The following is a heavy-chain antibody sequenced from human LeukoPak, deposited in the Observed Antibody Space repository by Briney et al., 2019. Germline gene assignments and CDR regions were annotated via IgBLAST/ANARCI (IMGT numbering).Heavy chain of an antibody. CDR3: ARDRDVVAVAGPGFFDY. CDR2: ISSSGSTI. V-gene: IGHV3-48*03. J-gene: IGHJ4*02. Sequence: GGSLRLSCAASGFTFSSYEMSWVRQAPGKGLEWVSYISSSGSTIYYADSVKGRFTISRDNAKNSLYLQMNSLRAEDTAVYYCARDRDVVAVAGPGFFDYWGQGTLVTVSS. D-gene: IGHD6-19*01. CDR1: GFTFSSYE.